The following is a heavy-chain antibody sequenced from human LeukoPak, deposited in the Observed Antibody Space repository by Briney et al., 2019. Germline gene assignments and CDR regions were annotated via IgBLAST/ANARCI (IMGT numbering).Heavy chain of an antibody. D-gene: IGHD3-22*01. CDR2: INHSGST. V-gene: IGHV4-34*01. CDR3: ARRGLSYYYDSSGYYLGYYYYYMDV. Sequence: SETLSLTCAVYGGSFSGYYWSWIRQPPGKGLEWIGEINHSGSTNYNPSLKSRVTISVDTSKNQFSLKLSSVTAADTAVYYCARRGLSYYYDSSGYYLGYYYYYMDVWGKGTTVTISS. CDR1: GGSFSGYY. J-gene: IGHJ6*03.